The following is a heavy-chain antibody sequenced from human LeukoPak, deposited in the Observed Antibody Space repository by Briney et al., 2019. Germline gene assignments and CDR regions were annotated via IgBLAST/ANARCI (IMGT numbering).Heavy chain of an antibody. V-gene: IGHV5-51*01. J-gene: IGHJ4*02. D-gene: IGHD2-2*01. CDR1: GYSFTSYW. Sequence: GESLKISCMGSGYSFTSYWIGWVRQMPGKGLEWVGIIFPGDSDTRYSPSFQGQVTISADKSISAAYLQWSSLKASDTAMYFCARRPCSSISCFFDYWGQGTLVTVSS. CDR3: ARRPCSSISCFFDY. CDR2: IFPGDSDT.